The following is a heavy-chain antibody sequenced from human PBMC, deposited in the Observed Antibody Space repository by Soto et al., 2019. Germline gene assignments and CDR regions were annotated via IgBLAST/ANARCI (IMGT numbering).Heavy chain of an antibody. CDR2: IMPVFRTP. J-gene: IGHJ6*02. CDR3: ARDNDRPQLGGNYYYILDV. Sequence: QVQLEQSGAEVKKPGSSVKVSCKASGGTFRTAAVSWVRQAPVQGLEWMGGIMPVFRTPDYAQKFHRRVTITADESTSTAYMELSGLRSDDTAVYYCARDNDRPQLGGNYYYILDVWGQGTTITVSS. CDR1: GGTFRTAA. V-gene: IGHV1-69*12. D-gene: IGHD2-8*01.